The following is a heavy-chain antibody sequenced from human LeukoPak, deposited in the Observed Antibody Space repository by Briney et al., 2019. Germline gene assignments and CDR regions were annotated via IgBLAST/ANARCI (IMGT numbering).Heavy chain of an antibody. V-gene: IGHV3-30*02. D-gene: IGHD5-18*01. J-gene: IGHJ6*03. CDR1: GFTFSSYG. Sequence: GGSLRLSCAASGFTFSSYGMHWVRQAPGKGLEWVAVIWYDGSNKYYADSVKGRFTISRDNSKNTLYLQMNSLRAEDTAVYYCAKLMEAMVKADYYYYYYMDVWGKGTTVTVSS. CDR3: AKLMEAMVKADYYYYYYMDV. CDR2: IWYDGSNK.